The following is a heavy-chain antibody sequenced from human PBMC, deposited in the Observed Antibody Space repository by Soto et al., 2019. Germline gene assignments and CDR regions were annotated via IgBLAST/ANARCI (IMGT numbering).Heavy chain of an antibody. CDR1: GFTFSDYY. Sequence: SGGSLRLSCAASGFTFSDYYMSWIRQAPGKGLEWVSYISSSGSTIYYADSVKGRFTISRDNAKNSLYLQMNSLRAEDTAVYYCARASIAARPLPWFDPWGQGTMVTVYS. CDR3: ARASIAARPLPWFDP. D-gene: IGHD6-6*01. J-gene: IGHJ5*02. CDR2: ISSSGSTI. V-gene: IGHV3-11*01.